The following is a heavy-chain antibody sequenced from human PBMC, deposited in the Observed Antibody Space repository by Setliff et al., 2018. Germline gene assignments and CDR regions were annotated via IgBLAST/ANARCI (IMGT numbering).Heavy chain of an antibody. CDR2: IYYSGST. J-gene: IGHJ6*02. Sequence: SETLTLTCTVSGGSISSKNHYWGWIRQPPGKGLEWFGRIYYSGSTNYNPSLKSRVTISLDTSRNQFSLKLTSVTAADMAVYYCAKPTDVWGQGTTVTDSS. CDR3: AKPTDV. CDR1: GGSISSKNHY. V-gene: IGHV4-39*07.